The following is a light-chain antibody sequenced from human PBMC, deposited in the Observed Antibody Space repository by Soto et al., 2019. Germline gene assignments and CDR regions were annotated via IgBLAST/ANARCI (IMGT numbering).Light chain of an antibody. CDR3: QHGYDAPYN. J-gene: IGKJ2*01. CDR1: QDINVY. CDR2: SAS. V-gene: IGKV1-39*01. Sequence: DIQMTQSPSSVSASIGDPVPITCRASQDINVYLNWYQQKPGEVPKLLIYSASSLHSGVPSRFTGSGSETDFTLTIRSLQPEDFATYYCQHGYDAPYNFGQGTKVDIK.